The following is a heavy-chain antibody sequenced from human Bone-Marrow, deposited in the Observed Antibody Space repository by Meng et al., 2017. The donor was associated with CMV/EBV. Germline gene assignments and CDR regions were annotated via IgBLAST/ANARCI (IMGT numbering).Heavy chain of an antibody. D-gene: IGHD1-26*01. Sequence: SVKVSCKASGYTFTSYGISWVRQAPGQGLEWMGGIIPIFGTANYAQKFQGRVTITTDESTSTAYMELSRLRSDDTAVYYCATDPIVGATQGYYGMDVWGQGTTVTVSS. J-gene: IGHJ6*02. CDR3: ATDPIVGATQGYYGMDV. V-gene: IGHV1-69*05. CDR1: GYTFTSYG. CDR2: IIPIFGTA.